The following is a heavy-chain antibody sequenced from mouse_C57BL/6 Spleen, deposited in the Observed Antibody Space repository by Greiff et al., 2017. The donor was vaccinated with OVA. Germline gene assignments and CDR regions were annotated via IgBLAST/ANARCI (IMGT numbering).Heavy chain of an antibody. CDR1: GYTFTDYY. Sequence: VQLKQSGPELVKPGASVKISCKASGYTFTDYYMNWVKQSHGKSLEWIGDINPNNGGTSYNQKFKGKATLTVDKSSSTAYIELRSLTSEDSAVYYGAPGCSSWFAYWGQGTLVTVSA. V-gene: IGHV1-26*01. CDR3: APGCSSWFAY. J-gene: IGHJ3*01. CDR2: INPNNGGT. D-gene: IGHD1-1*01.